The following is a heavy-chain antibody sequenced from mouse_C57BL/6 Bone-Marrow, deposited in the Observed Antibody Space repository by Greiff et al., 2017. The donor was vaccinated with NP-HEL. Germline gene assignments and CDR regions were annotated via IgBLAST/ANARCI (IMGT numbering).Heavy chain of an antibody. Sequence: EVLLVESGGGLVKPGGSLKLSCAASGFTFSSYAMSWVRQTPEKRLEWVATISDGGSFTYYPENVKGRFTISRDNAKNNLYLQMSHLKSEDTAMYYCARHDGYYAMDYWGQGTSVTVSS. V-gene: IGHV5-4*01. CDR1: GFTFSSYA. CDR2: ISDGGSFT. CDR3: ARHDGYYAMDY. D-gene: IGHD2-3*01. J-gene: IGHJ4*01.